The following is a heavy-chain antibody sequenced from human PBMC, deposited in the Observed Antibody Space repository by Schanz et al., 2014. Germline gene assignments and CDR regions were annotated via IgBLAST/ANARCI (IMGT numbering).Heavy chain of an antibody. V-gene: IGHV1-18*01. CDR1: GYTFTSYG. CDR2: ISAYNGNT. J-gene: IGHJ1*01. CDR3: AGATYSSSWYGGSEYFQH. Sequence: QVQLVQSGAEVKKPGASVKVSCKASGYTFTSYGISWVRQAPGQGLEWMGWISAYNGNTNYAQNLQGRVTMTTDTSTSTGYMELRSLRSDDTAVYYCAGATYSSSWYGGSEYFQHWGQGTLVTVSS. D-gene: IGHD6-13*01.